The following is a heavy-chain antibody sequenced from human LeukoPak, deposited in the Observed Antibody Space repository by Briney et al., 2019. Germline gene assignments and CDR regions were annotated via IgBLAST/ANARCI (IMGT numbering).Heavy chain of an antibody. CDR2: ITTSDGNT. J-gene: IGHJ4*02. D-gene: IGHD7-27*01. CDR3: AKDGGLWVSAHWGDS. CDR1: GFTLSSYT. V-gene: IGHV3-23*01. Sequence: PGGSLRLSCAASGFTLSSYTMSWVRQAPGKGLEWVSTITTSDGNTYYADSVKGRFTFSRDNSKNTLYLQMNSLRAEDTAVYYCAKDGGLWVSAHWGDSWGRGTLVTVSS.